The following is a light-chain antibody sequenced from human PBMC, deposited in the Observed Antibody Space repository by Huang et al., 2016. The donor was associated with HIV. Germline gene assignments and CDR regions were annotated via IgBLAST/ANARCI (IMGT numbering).Light chain of an antibody. CDR3: QQRSNWPRT. Sequence: EIVLTQSPATLSLSPGERATLSCRASQSVSSYLAWYQQKPGQAPRLLIYDASSRATGIPARVSGSGSGTDFTITISSLEPEDFAVDYCQQRSNWPRTFGQGTKVEIK. CDR1: QSVSSY. CDR2: DAS. V-gene: IGKV3-11*01. J-gene: IGKJ1*01.